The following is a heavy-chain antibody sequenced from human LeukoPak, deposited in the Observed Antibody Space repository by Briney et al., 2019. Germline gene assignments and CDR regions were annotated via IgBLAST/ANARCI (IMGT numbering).Heavy chain of an antibody. Sequence: PGGSLRLSCAASGFTFSDYYMSWIRQAPGKGLEWVSYISSSGSTIYYADSVKGRFTISRDNAKNSLYLQMNSLRAEDTAVYYCARGGSSHYNINTDNRFDPWGQGTLVTVSS. V-gene: IGHV3-11*04. J-gene: IGHJ5*02. D-gene: IGHD6-13*01. CDR1: GFTFSDYY. CDR2: ISSSGSTI. CDR3: ARGGSSHYNINTDNRFDP.